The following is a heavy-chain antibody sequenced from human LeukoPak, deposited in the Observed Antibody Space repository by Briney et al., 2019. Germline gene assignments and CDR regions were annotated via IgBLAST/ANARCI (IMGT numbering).Heavy chain of an antibody. CDR1: GYTFTSYD. CDR3: ARGCPTSMLEDYYYYMDV. Sequence: ASVKVSCKASGYTFTSYDINWLRQATAQGLEWMGWMNPNSGNTGYAQKFQGRVTMTRNTSISTAYMELSSLRSEDTAVYYCARGCPTSMLEDYYYYMDVWGKGTTVTVSS. V-gene: IGHV1-8*01. J-gene: IGHJ6*03. CDR2: MNPNSGNT. D-gene: IGHD2/OR15-2a*01.